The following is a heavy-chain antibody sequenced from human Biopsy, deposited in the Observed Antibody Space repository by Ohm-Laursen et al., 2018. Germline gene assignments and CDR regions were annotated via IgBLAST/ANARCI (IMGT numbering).Heavy chain of an antibody. V-gene: IGHV3-23*01. D-gene: IGHD3-9*01. CDR1: GFTFSTYA. Sequence: SLRLSCTASGFTFSTYAMSWVRQAPGKGLEWVSSITSSGASTDFADSVKGRFTISRDNSKNTLYLQMNSLRAEDTAVYYCAKVSPTILGSFDYWGQGTLVTVSS. CDR3: AKVSPTILGSFDY. CDR2: ITSSGAST. J-gene: IGHJ4*02.